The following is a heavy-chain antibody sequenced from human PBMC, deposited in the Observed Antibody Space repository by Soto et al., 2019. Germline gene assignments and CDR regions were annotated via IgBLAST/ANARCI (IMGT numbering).Heavy chain of an antibody. V-gene: IGHV3-33*08. J-gene: IGHJ6*02. Sequence: GGSLTLSCAASGVTFSSYAMYWVRQAPGKGLEWVAVIWYDGSNKYYADSVKGRFTISRDNSKNTLYLQMNSLRAEDTAVYYCAREVLEDYGDYVDYYYGMDVWGQGTTVTVSS. CDR3: AREVLEDYGDYVDYYYGMDV. CDR1: GVTFSSYA. D-gene: IGHD4-17*01. CDR2: IWYDGSNK.